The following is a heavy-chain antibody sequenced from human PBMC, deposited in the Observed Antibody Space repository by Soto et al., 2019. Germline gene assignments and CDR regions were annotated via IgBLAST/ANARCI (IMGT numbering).Heavy chain of an antibody. CDR2: MNPNSGNT. CDR1: GYTFTSHD. J-gene: IGHJ4*02. D-gene: IGHD4-17*01. V-gene: IGHV1-8*01. Sequence: QVQLVQSGAEMKKSGASVKVSCKASGYTFTSHDINWVRQATGQGLEWMGWMNPNSGNTGYAQKFQGRVTMTRNTSISTAYMELSSLRSEDTAVYYCARWDYGYYARFDYWGQGTLVTVSS. CDR3: ARWDYGYYARFDY.